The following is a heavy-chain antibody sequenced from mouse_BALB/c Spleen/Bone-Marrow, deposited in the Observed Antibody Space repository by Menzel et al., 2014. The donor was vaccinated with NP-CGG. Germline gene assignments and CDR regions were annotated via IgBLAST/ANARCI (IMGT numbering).Heavy chain of an antibody. Sequence: EVQLQQSGPELEKPGASVKISCKASGYSFTGYNMNWVKQSNGKSLEWIGNIDPHYGGTSYNQKFKDKATLTVDKSSNTAYVQLKSVTSEDSAVYYCEGYGNSFGYWGQGTLVTVSA. J-gene: IGHJ3*01. D-gene: IGHD2-1*01. CDR1: GYSFTGYN. CDR3: EGYGNSFGY. CDR2: IDPHYGGT. V-gene: IGHV1-39*01.